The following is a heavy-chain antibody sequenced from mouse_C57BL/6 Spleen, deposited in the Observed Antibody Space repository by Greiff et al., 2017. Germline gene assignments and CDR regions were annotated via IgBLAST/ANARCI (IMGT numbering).Heavy chain of an antibody. CDR1: GYTFTSYW. CDR3: ARGRSMEWLLYWYFDG. CDR2: IYPSDSET. J-gene: IGHJ1*03. D-gene: IGHD2-3*01. V-gene: IGHV1-61*01. Sequence: QVQLQQSGAELVRPGSSVKLSCKASGYTFTSYWMDWVKQRPGQGLEWIGNIYPSDSETHYNQKFKDKATLTVDKSSSTAYMQLSSLTSEDSAVYYCARGRSMEWLLYWYFDGWGTGTTVTVSS.